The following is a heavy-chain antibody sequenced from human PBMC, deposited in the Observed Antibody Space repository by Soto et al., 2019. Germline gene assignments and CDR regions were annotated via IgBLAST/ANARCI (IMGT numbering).Heavy chain of an antibody. D-gene: IGHD2-8*01. J-gene: IGHJ5*02. V-gene: IGHV3-48*02. Sequence: GGSLRLSCAASGFTFSSYSMNWVRQAPGKGLEWVSYISFSSSTIFYADSVRGRFTISRDNAKNSLYLQMNTLRDEDTAVYYCARDNGMAGSFDPWGQGTRVTVS. CDR1: GFTFSSYS. CDR3: ARDNGMAGSFDP. CDR2: ISFSSSTI.